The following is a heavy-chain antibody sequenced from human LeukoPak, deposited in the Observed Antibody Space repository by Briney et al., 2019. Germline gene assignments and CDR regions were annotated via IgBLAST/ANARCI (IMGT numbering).Heavy chain of an antibody. CDR3: ARENDFWSDSEGAFQH. D-gene: IGHD3-3*01. CDR2: IIPIFGTA. V-gene: IGHV1-69*05. CDR1: GGTFSSYA. J-gene: IGHJ1*01. Sequence: ASVKVSCKASGGTFSSYAISWVRQAPGQGLEWMGRIIPIFGTANYAQKFQGRVTITTDESTSTAYMELSSLRSEDTAVYYCARENDFWSDSEGAFQHWGQGTLVTVSS.